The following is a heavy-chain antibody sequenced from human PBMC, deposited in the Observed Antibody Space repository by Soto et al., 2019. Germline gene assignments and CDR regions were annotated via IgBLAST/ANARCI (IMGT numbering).Heavy chain of an antibody. CDR2: MNPRSGNT. Sequence: GASVKVSCKASGYTFVNYDINWVRQAAGQGLEWMGWMNPRSGNTGYDQKFQGRLTVTRDTSISTAFMELSSLRSEDTAIYYCARGDGVGHYYYYGMDVWGQGTTVTVSS. CDR3: ARGDGVGHYYYYGMDV. J-gene: IGHJ6*02. V-gene: IGHV1-8*01. D-gene: IGHD4-17*01. CDR1: GYTFVNYD.